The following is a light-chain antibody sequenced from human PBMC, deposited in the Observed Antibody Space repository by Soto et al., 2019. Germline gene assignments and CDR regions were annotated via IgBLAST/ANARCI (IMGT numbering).Light chain of an antibody. V-gene: IGKV3-11*01. Sequence: EIVLTQSPATLSLSPGERATLSCRASQSVSSSLVWYQQKPGQSPRLLIYDASNRATGIPARFSGSGSGTDFTLTISSLEPEDFAVYYCQQRSNWPLTFGKGTKVDIK. CDR2: DAS. J-gene: IGKJ4*01. CDR3: QQRSNWPLT. CDR1: QSVSSS.